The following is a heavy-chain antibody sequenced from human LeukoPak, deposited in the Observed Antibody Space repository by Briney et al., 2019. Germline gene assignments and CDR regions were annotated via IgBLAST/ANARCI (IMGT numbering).Heavy chain of an antibody. J-gene: IGHJ5*02. D-gene: IGHD4-23*01. CDR2: IIPIFGTA. V-gene: IGHV1-69*05. CDR1: GYTSTSYG. Sequence: GASVKVSCKASGYTSTSYGISWVRQAPGQGLEWMGGIIPIFGTANYAQKFQGRVTITTDESTSTAYMELSSLRSEDTAVYYCARDLVGGGNSLFDPWGQGTLVTVSS. CDR3: ARDLVGGGNSLFDP.